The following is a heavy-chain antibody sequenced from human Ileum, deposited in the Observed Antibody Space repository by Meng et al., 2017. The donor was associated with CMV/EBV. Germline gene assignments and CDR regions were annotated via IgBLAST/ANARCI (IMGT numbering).Heavy chain of an antibody. CDR1: GGSMTSGGYY. Sequence: QLQLQESGPGLVKPSQTLSLTCTVSGGSMTSGGYYWSWVRQHPGKGLEWIGCIDSSGRTYSSPSLESRLTISGDTSKNQFSLKLTSVTAADTAVYYCARGPPLGFWGQGTLVTVSS. V-gene: IGHV4-31*03. CDR2: IDSSGRT. J-gene: IGHJ4*02. CDR3: ARGPPLGF. D-gene: IGHD2-2*03.